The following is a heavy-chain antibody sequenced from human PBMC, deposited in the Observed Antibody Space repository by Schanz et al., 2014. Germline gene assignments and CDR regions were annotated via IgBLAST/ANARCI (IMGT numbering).Heavy chain of an antibody. CDR3: ARPRFDYGEVDY. V-gene: IGHV3-33*08. Sequence: VQLLESGGGLVQPGGSLRLSCAASGFTFSSYAMHWVRQAPGKGLEWVAFIWYDGSNKYYADSVRGRFTISRDRFQNTLDLRIRSLRAEDTAVYYWARPRFDYGEVDYWGQGTLVTVSS. D-gene: IGHD4-17*01. J-gene: IGHJ4*02. CDR2: IWYDGSNK. CDR1: GFTFSSYA.